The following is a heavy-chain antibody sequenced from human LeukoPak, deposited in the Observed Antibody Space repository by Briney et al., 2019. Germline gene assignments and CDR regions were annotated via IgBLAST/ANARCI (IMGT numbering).Heavy chain of an antibody. CDR2: IYHSGST. Sequence: SETLSLTCAVSGGSISSGGYSWSWIRQPPGKGLEWIGYIYHSGSTYYNPSLKSRVTISVDTSKNQFSLKLSSVTAADTAVYYCARGSRSMRAGGVIVASRGFDYWGQGTLVTVSS. V-gene: IGHV4-30-2*01. J-gene: IGHJ4*02. CDR3: ARGSRSMRAGGVIVASRGFDY. D-gene: IGHD3-16*02. CDR1: GGSISSGGYS.